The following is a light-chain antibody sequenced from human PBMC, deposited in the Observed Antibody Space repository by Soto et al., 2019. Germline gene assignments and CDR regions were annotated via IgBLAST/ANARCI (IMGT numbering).Light chain of an antibody. V-gene: IGKV4-1*01. CDR1: QSVLYSSNNKNY. CDR3: HQYFGTPIT. Sequence: DIVMTQSPDSLAVSLGERATINCKSSQSVLYSSNNKNYLAWYQQKPGQPPKLLIYWASTRESGVPDRFSCSGSGTDLTLTISTLQAEDVAVYYCHQYFGTPITFGQGTRLEIK. J-gene: IGKJ5*01. CDR2: WAS.